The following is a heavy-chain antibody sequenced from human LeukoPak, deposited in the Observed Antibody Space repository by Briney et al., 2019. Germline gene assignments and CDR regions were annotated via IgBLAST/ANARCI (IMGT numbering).Heavy chain of an antibody. D-gene: IGHD1-26*01. CDR3: ARVRVGVPHFDS. CDR1: GGSFSGYY. J-gene: IGHJ4*02. CDR2: ANHSGGT. Sequence: SETLSLTCAVYGGSFSGYYWSWIRQPPGKGLELIGEANHSGGTNYNPSLKSRVTISVDTSRNQFSLKLSSVTAADTAVYYCARVRVGVPHFDSWGQGTLVSVSS. V-gene: IGHV4-34*01.